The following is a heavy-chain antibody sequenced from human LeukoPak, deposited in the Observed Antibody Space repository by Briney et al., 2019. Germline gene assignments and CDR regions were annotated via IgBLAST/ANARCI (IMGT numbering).Heavy chain of an antibody. CDR3: AKDLYYYDSSGQTPYYYYYGMDV. V-gene: IGHV3-30*18. CDR2: ISYDGSNK. CDR1: GFTFSSYG. J-gene: IGHJ6*02. D-gene: IGHD3-22*01. Sequence: TGGSLRLSCAASGFTFSSYGMHWVRQAPGKGLEWVAVISYDGSNKYYADSVKGRFTISRDNSKNTLYLQMNSLRAEDTAVYHCAKDLYYYDSSGQTPYYYYYGMDVWGQGTTVTVSS.